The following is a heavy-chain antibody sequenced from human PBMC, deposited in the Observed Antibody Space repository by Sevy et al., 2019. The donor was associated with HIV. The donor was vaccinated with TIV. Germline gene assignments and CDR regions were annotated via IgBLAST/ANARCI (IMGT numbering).Heavy chain of an antibody. V-gene: IGHV3-21*01. CDR3: ARALDYYDSGGYFY. Sequence: GGCLRLCCVASGFIFSNYDMNWVRQAPGKGLVWVSSMSSASSYIYYADSVKGRFTISRDNAKDSLYLQMHSLRAEDTATYYCARALDYYDSGGYFYWGRGTLVTVSS. CDR1: GFIFSNYD. CDR2: MSSASSYI. J-gene: IGHJ4*02. D-gene: IGHD3-22*01.